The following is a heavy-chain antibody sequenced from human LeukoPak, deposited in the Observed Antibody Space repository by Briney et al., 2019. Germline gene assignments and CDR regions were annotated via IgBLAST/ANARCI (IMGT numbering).Heavy chain of an antibody. D-gene: IGHD3-3*01. J-gene: IGHJ6*03. CDR3: AKTSLSDPSGHYYYMDV. CDR1: GFTFSSYG. Sequence: PGGSLRLSCAASGFTFSSYGMHWVHQAPGKGLEWVAFIRFDGTSEFYADSVKARFTISRDNSQNTVSLQLNNLRIEDTALYYCAKTSLSDPSGHYYYMDVWGKGTTVTVSS. CDR2: IRFDGTSE. V-gene: IGHV3-30*02.